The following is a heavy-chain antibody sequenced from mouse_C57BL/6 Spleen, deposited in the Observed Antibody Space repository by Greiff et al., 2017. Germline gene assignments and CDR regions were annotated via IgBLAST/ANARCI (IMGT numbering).Heavy chain of an antibody. V-gene: IGHV1-15*01. CDR1: GYTFTDYE. CDR2: IDPETGGT. J-gene: IGHJ4*01. Sequence: QVQLQQSGAELVRPGASVTLSCKASGYTFTDYEMHWVKQTPVHGLEWIGAIDPETGGTAYNQKFKGKAILTADKSSSTAYMERRSLTSEDSAVYYCSLYYGYDGNNTMDYWGQGTSVTVSS. CDR3: SLYYGYDGNNTMDY. D-gene: IGHD2-2*01.